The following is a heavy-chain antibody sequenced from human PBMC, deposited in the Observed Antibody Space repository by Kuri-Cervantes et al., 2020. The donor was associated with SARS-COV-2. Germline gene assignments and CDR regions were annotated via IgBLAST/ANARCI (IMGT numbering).Heavy chain of an antibody. V-gene: IGHV1-69*05. Sequence: SVKVSCKASGGTFSSYAISWVRQAPGQGLEWMGGIIPILGTANYAQKFQGRVTITTDESTSTAYMELSSLRSEDTAVYYCARGLLGIQSSGSYYMDVWGKGTTVTVSS. CDR1: GGTFSSYA. CDR2: IIPILGTA. D-gene: IGHD3-10*01. J-gene: IGHJ6*03. CDR3: ARGLLGIQSSGSYYMDV.